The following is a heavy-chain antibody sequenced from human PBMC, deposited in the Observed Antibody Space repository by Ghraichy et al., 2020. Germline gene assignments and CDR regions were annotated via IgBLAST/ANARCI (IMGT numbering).Heavy chain of an antibody. CDR1: GGSITNNSYY. Sequence: SQTLSLTCTVSGGSITNNSYYWGWIRQPPGKGLEWVGSIYYSGSTNYNPSLKSRVTMSVDTSKNQFSQRLSSVTAADTAIYYCARDWKVRGFLDFVHGMDVWGQGTTVTVSS. V-gene: IGHV4-39*07. CDR3: ARDWKVRGFLDFVHGMDV. CDR2: IYYSGST. J-gene: IGHJ6*02. D-gene: IGHD3-10*01.